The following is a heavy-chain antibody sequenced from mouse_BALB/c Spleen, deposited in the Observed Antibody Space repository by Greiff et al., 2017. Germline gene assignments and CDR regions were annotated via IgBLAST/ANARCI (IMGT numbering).Heavy chain of an antibody. Sequence: DVQLQESGPGLVKPSQSLSLTCSVTGYSITSGYYWNWIRQFPGNKLEWMGYISYDGSNNYNPSLKNRISITRDTSKNQFFLKLNSVTTEDTATYYCARVPSTNGNYAWYFDVWGAGTTVTVSS. CDR3: ARVPSTNGNYAWYFDV. D-gene: IGHD2-1*01. V-gene: IGHV3-6*02. J-gene: IGHJ1*01. CDR1: GYSITSGYY. CDR2: ISYDGSN.